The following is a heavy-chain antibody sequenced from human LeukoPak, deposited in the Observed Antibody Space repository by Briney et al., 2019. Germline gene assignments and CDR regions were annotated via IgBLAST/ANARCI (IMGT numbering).Heavy chain of an antibody. CDR2: ISSSSGTI. V-gene: IGHV3-48*01. CDR1: GFTFSRYS. J-gene: IGHJ4*02. Sequence: GGSLRLSCAASGFTFSRYSMNWVRQAPGKGLEWLSYISSSSGTIYYADSVKGRFTISRDNSRNTLYLQMNSLRAEDTAVYYCARLRGYSGYFHFDDWGQGTLVTVSS. CDR3: ARLRGYSGYFHFDD. D-gene: IGHD5-12*01.